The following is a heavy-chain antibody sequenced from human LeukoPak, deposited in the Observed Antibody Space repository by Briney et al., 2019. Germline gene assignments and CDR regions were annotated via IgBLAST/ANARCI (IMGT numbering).Heavy chain of an antibody. D-gene: IGHD6-19*01. V-gene: IGHV4-31*03. CDR1: GGSVSSGDYY. CDR3: ARRGGKTSGFQVYYFDY. Sequence: PSQTLSLTCTVSGGSVSSGDYYWSWIRQLPGKGLEWIGYIYYSGSTYYNPSLKSRLTISVDTSKNQFSLKLSSVTAADTAVYYCARRGGKTSGFQVYYFDYGGQGPLVTVSS. J-gene: IGHJ4*02. CDR2: IYYSGST.